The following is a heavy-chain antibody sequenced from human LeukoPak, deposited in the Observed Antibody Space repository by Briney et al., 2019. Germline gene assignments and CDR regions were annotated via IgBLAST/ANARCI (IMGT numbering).Heavy chain of an antibody. Sequence: ASVKVSCKASGYTFTGYYMHWVRQAPGQGLEWMGWINPNSGGTNYAQKFQGRVTMTRDTSISTAYMELSRLRSDDTAVYYCARVIIAARPVFDYWGQGTLVTVSS. D-gene: IGHD6-6*01. CDR2: INPNSGGT. CDR3: ARVIIAARPVFDY. J-gene: IGHJ4*02. CDR1: GYTFTGYY. V-gene: IGHV1-2*02.